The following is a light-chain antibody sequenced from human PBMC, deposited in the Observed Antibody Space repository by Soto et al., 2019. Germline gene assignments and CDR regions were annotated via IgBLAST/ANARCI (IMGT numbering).Light chain of an antibody. J-gene: IGLJ1*01. CDR1: SSDVGGYNY. CDR3: SSYTSRRTLV. V-gene: IGLV2-14*01. CDR2: EVT. Sequence: QSALTQPASVSGSPGQSITISCTGTSSDVGGYNYVSWYQQHPGKAPKLMIYEVTNRPSGVSNRFSGSKSGNTASLTISGRQAEDAADYYCSSYTSRRTLVFGAGTKVTV.